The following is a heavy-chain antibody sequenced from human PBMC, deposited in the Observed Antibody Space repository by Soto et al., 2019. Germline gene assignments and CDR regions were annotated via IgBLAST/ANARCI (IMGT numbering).Heavy chain of an antibody. V-gene: IGHV3-48*01. D-gene: IGHD2-2*01. Sequence: EVQLVESGGGLVQPGASLRLSCAASGFTFSSYSMNWVRQAPGKGLEWVSYISTSSSTIYYADSVKGRFTISRDNVKNSLYLQMNTLRAEDTAVYYCARVSRKYQLLSDAFDIWGQGTMVTVSS. CDR1: GFTFSSYS. J-gene: IGHJ3*02. CDR2: ISTSSSTI. CDR3: ARVSRKYQLLSDAFDI.